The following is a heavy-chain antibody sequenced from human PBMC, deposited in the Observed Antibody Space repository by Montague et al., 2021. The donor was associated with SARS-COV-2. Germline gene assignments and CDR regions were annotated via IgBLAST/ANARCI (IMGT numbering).Heavy chain of an antibody. CDR2: IYYSGST. V-gene: IGHV4-34*01. CDR3: ARQGPFTMIVGNIFDY. J-gene: IGHJ4*02. D-gene: IGHD3-22*01. Sequence: SETLSLTCAAYGGSFSGYYWSWIRQPPGKGLERIGSIYYSGSTYYNPSLKSRVTISVDTSKNQFSLKLSSVTAADTAVYYCARQGPFTMIVGNIFDYWGQGTLVTVSS. CDR1: GGSFSGYY.